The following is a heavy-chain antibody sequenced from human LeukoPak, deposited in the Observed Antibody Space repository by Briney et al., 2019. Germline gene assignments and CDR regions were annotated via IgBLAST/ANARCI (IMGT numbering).Heavy chain of an antibody. D-gene: IGHD4-23*01. CDR3: AKGLRGYGGHDC. J-gene: IGHJ4*02. CDR1: GFTFNHFT. V-gene: IGHV3-23*01. CDR2: VSDSDDST. Sequence: GGSLRLSCATSGFTFNHFTINWVRQAPGKGLEWISGVSDSDDSTYYADSVKGRFTISRDNSRDTVHLQMNSLRAEDTAIYYCAKGLRGYGGHDCWGQGTQVTVSS.